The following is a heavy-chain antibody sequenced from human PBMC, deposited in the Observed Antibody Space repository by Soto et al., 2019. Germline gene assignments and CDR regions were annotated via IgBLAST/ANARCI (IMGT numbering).Heavy chain of an antibody. CDR3: ARGGLYYSYGMDV. J-gene: IGHJ6*02. CDR2: TSSAGSTI. D-gene: IGHD1-26*01. Sequence: EVQLVESGGGLVQPGGSLRLSCEASGFTFSNYGMNWVRQAPGKGLEWISYTSSAGSTIYYADSVRGRFTISRDNARNSLYLQMSSLRDGDTAVYYCARGGLYYSYGMDVWGQGTTVPSP. CDR1: GFTFSNYG. V-gene: IGHV3-48*02.